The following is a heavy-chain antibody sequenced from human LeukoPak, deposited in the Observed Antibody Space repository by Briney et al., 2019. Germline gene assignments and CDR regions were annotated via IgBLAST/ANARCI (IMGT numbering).Heavy chain of an antibody. J-gene: IGHJ5*02. CDR1: GYTFSSYD. V-gene: IGHV1-8*01. D-gene: IGHD4-23*01. Sequence: GASVKVSCKASGYTFSSYDLNWMRQATGQGPEWMGWMNPNSGNTGYAQKFQGRVTMTRDTSISTAYMELSSLRSEDTAVYYCARDYGGNSGWFDPWGQGTLVTVSS. CDR2: MNPNSGNT. CDR3: ARDYGGNSGWFDP.